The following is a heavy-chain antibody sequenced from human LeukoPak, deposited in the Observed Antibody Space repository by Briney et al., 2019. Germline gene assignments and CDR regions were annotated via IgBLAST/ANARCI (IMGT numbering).Heavy chain of an antibody. J-gene: IGHJ6*03. CDR2: FDPEDGET. CDR3: ATLGAYYYYYMDV. V-gene: IGHV1-24*01. D-gene: IGHD3-10*01. Sequence: VASVKVSCKVSGYTLTELSMHWVGQAPGKGVEWMGGFDPEDGETIYAQKFQGRVTMTHYTSTDTAYMELSSLRSEDTAVYYCATLGAYYYYYMDVWGKGTTVTVSS. CDR1: GYTLTELS.